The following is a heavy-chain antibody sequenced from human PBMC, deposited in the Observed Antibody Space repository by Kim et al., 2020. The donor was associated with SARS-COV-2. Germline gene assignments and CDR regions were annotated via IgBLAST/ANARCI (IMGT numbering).Heavy chain of an antibody. J-gene: IGHJ6*02. Sequence: SETLSLTCTVSGASINSYYWSWIRQPPGEVLEWIGYISYSGSTNYNPSLKSRVTISGDKTKNQISLKLRSVSAADTAVYFCAYCETTGDGLDVWGQGTTVTVSS. D-gene: IGHD2-21*01. V-gene: IGHV4-59*01. CDR2: ISYSGST. CDR1: GASINSYY. CDR3: AYCETTGDGLDV.